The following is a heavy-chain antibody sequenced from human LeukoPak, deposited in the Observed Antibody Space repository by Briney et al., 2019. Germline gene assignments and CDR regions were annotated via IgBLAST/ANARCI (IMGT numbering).Heavy chain of an antibody. J-gene: IGHJ4*02. V-gene: IGHV3-23*01. CDR3: AKHRMVRGVITDYYFDY. CDR2: ISGSGGST. CDR1: GFTFSSYA. Sequence: GGSLRLSCAASGFTFSSYAMSWVRQAPGKGLEWVSAISGSGGSTYYADSVKGRFTISRDNSKNTLSLQMNSLRAEDTAVYYCAKHRMVRGVITDYYFDYWGRGTLVTVSA. D-gene: IGHD3-10*01.